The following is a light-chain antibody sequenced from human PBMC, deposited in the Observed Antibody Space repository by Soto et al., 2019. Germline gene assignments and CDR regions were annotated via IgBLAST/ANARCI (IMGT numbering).Light chain of an antibody. J-gene: IGKJ4*01. CDR3: QQYNNYPRT. CDR2: KAS. CDR1: QSISTW. Sequence: DMQMTQSPSTLSASVGDRVTITCRASQSISTWLAWYQQKPGKAPKLLIYKASSLESGVPSRFSGSGSGTEFTLTISSLQPDDFATYYCQQYNNYPRTFGGGTEVEIK. V-gene: IGKV1-5*03.